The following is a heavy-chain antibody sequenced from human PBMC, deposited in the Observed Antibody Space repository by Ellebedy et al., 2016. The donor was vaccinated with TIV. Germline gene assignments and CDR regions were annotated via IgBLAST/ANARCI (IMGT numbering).Heavy chain of an antibody. CDR1: GASISSYY. J-gene: IGHJ4*02. Sequence: MPSETLSLTCTVSGASISSYYWSWIRQPPGKGLEWIGYVYYSGNTKYNPSLQSRVTISVDTSRNQLSLKLTSVTAADTAVYYCARDRRGSYDYWGQGTLITVSS. CDR3: ARDRRGSYDY. D-gene: IGHD3-10*01. V-gene: IGHV4-59*01. CDR2: VYYSGNT.